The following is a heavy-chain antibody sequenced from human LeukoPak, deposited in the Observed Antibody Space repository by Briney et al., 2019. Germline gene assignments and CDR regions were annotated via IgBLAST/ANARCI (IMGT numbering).Heavy chain of an antibody. V-gene: IGHV4-61*02. CDR2: IYTSGTT. CDR3: AREDDTSGYDRSDY. Sequence: PSETLSLTCTLSGGPINSGRYYWSWIRQPAGKALEWIGRIYTSGTTTYTPSLKSRVTISLDTSRNQYSLRLSSVTAADTAMYFCAREDDTSGYDRSDYWGQGTLVTVSS. D-gene: IGHD3-22*01. CDR1: GGPINSGRYY. J-gene: IGHJ4*02.